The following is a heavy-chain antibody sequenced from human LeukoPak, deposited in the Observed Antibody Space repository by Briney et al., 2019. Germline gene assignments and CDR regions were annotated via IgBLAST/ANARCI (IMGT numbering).Heavy chain of an antibody. CDR2: IYHSGST. Sequence: TLSLTCAVSGGSTSSGGYSWSWIRQPPGKGLEWIGYIYHSGSTYYNPSLKSRVTISVDRSKNQFSLKLSSVTAADTAVYYCASNTYYYDSSGYYWDFGIDYWGQGTLVTVSS. V-gene: IGHV4-30-2*01. J-gene: IGHJ4*02. D-gene: IGHD3-22*01. CDR1: GGSTSSGGYS. CDR3: ASNTYYYDSSGYYWDFGIDY.